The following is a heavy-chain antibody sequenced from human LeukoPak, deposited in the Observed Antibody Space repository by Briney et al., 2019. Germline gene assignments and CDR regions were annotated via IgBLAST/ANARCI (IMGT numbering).Heavy chain of an antibody. V-gene: IGHV1-69*13. CDR1: GGTFSSYA. D-gene: IGHD6-13*01. CDR3: ARAGPLAAAGY. Sequence: VASVNVSCKASGGTFSSYAISWVRQAPGQGLEWMGGIIPIFGTANYAQKFQGRVTITADESTSTAYMELSSLRSEDTAVYYCARAGPLAAAGYWGQGTLVTVSS. CDR2: IIPIFGTA. J-gene: IGHJ4*02.